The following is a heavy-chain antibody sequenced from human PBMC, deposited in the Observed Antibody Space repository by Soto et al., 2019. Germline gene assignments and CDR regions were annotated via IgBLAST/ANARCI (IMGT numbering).Heavy chain of an antibody. CDR1: GGSIRSGCYY. J-gene: IGHJ6*02. Sequence: SETMPLTWSVAGGSIRSGCYYWSLIRQPPGKVLYLIGNIYYSGNTHYNPSLKTLLIISIDTSKNHFSLKVGSVTAAYTPVYYCASSSLYVMDVLGQRTSVTGSS. CDR2: IYYSGNT. CDR3: ASSSLYVMDV. V-gene: IGHV4-30-4*08.